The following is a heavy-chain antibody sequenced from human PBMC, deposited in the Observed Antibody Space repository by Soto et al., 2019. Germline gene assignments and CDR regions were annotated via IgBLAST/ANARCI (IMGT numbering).Heavy chain of an antibody. J-gene: IGHJ4*02. CDR2: IYYSGST. CDR3: ARTDETAGGTYFDY. Sequence: SETLSLTCTVSGGSISSYYWSWIRQPPGKGLEWIGYIYYSGSTNYNPSLKSRVTISVDTSKNQFSLKLSSVTAADTAVYYCARTDETAGGTYFDYWGQGTLVTVSS. CDR1: GGSISSYY. V-gene: IGHV4-59*01. D-gene: IGHD6-13*01.